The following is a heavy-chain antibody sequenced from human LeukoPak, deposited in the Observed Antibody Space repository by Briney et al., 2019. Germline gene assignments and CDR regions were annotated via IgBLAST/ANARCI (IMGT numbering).Heavy chain of an antibody. J-gene: IGHJ4*02. CDR3: ARAPGIQLWLRWVGGDY. D-gene: IGHD5-18*01. CDR1: GYTFTGYY. CDR2: INPNSGGT. V-gene: IGHV1-2*02. Sequence: ASVKVSCKASGYTFTGYYMHWVRQAPGQGLEWMGWINPNSGGTNYAQKFQGRVTMTRDMSTSTVYMELSSLRSEDTAVYYCARAPGIQLWLRWVGGDYWGQGTLVTVSS.